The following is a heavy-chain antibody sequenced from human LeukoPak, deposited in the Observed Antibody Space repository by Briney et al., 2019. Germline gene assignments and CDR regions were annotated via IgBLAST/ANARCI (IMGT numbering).Heavy chain of an antibody. CDR3: ARDLSTTGTPKYGMDV. Sequence: ASVKVSCKASGYTFTSYGISWVRQAPGQGLEWMGWISAYSGNTNYAQKLQGRVTMTTDTSTSTAYMELRSLRSDDTAVYYCARDLSTTGTPKYGMDVWGQGTTVTVSS. CDR1: GYTFTSYG. CDR2: ISAYSGNT. J-gene: IGHJ6*02. V-gene: IGHV1-18*01. D-gene: IGHD1-1*01.